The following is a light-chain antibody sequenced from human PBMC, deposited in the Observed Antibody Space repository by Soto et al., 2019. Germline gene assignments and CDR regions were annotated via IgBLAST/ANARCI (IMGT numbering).Light chain of an antibody. CDR3: QMWDITRDHVV. J-gene: IGLJ2*01. CDR2: DDT. Sequence: SYELTQPPSVSVAPGQTARITCGGSNVGGNSVHWYQLKAGQAPVLVVYDDTDRPSGIPERFSGSKSGNTATLTISGVEAGDEADYYCQMWDITRDHVVFDGGTKVTVL. V-gene: IGLV3-21*02. CDR1: NVGGNS.